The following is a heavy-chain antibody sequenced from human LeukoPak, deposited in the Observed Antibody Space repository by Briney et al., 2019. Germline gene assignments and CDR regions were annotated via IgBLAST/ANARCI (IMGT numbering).Heavy chain of an antibody. CDR1: GDSVSSNSAA. Sequence: SQTLSLTCAISGDSVSSNSAAWNWIRQSPSRGLEWLGRTYYRSKLYNDYAVSVKSRITINPDTSKNQFSLQLNSVTPEDTAVYYCARDRELRVGATRSDYYYYGMDVWGQGTTVTVSS. CDR3: ARDRELRVGATRSDYYYYGMDV. J-gene: IGHJ6*02. V-gene: IGHV6-1*01. D-gene: IGHD1-26*01. CDR2: TYYRSKLYN.